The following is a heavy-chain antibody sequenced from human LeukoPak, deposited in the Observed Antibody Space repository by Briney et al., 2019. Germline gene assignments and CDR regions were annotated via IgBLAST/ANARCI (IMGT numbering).Heavy chain of an antibody. J-gene: IGHJ4*02. CDR3: VRAKSGHYGYSDY. V-gene: IGHV3-74*01. CDR2: VSPDGRTT. Sequence: GGSLRLSCAASGFTFSSYWMHWVRHVPGKGLVWVSRVSPDGRTTSYADSVKGRFTISRDNAKNTVYLQMISLRADDTAVYYCVRAKSGHYGYSDYWGQGTLVTVSS. D-gene: IGHD5-18*01. CDR1: GFTFSSYW.